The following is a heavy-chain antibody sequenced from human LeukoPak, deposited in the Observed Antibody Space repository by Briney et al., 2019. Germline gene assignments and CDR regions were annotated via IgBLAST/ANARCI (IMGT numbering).Heavy chain of an antibody. CDR1: GFXFSSYG. CDR3: ARVRGRCSGDSCYSDY. D-gene: IGHD2-15*01. V-gene: IGHV3-33*01. CDR2: IWSDGSNK. J-gene: IGHJ4*02. Sequence: GRSLRLSCAASGFXFSSYGMHWVRQAPGKGLEWVACIWSDGSNKYYADSVKGRFTISRDDSKNTAYLQMNSLRADDTAVYYCARVRGRCSGDSCYSDYWGQGTLVTVSS.